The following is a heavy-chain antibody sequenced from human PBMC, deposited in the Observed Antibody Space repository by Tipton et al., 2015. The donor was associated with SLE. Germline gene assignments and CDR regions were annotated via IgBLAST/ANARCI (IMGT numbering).Heavy chain of an antibody. CDR2: ISGDNGNT. J-gene: IGHJ6*02. CDR3: ARLGDSSGYYYYYGMDV. V-gene: IGHV1-18*01. D-gene: IGHD3-22*01. CDR1: GYTFTSYD. Sequence: QLVQSGGEVKKSGASVRVSCTASGYTFTSYDISWVRQAPGQGLEWMGWISGDNGNTNYAQKLQGRVTMTTDTSTSTAYMELRSLRSDDTAVYYCARLGDSSGYYYYYGMDVWGQGTTVTVSS.